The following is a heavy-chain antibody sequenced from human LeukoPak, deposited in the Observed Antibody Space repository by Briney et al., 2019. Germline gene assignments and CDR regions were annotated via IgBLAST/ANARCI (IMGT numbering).Heavy chain of an antibody. V-gene: IGHV3-30*04. CDR2: ISYDGSNK. CDR3: ARDYRARLDY. Sequence: GGSLRLSCAASGFTFSSYAMHWVRQAPGKGLEWVAVISYDGSNKYYADSVKGRFTISRDNSKNTLYLQMNSLRAEDTAVYYCARDYRARLDYWGQGTLVTVSS. CDR1: GFTFSSYA. J-gene: IGHJ4*02.